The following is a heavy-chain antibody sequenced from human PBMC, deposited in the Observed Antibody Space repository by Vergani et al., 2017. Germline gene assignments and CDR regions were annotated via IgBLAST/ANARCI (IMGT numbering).Heavy chain of an antibody. Sequence: QVQLVQSGAEAKKPGASVKVSCKASGYTFTGYYMHWVRQAPGQGLEWMGRINPNSGGTNYAQKFQGRVTMTRDTSISTAYMELSRLRSDDTAVYYGAREEMTIFGVVTTVDYWGQGTLVTVSS. D-gene: IGHD3-3*01. V-gene: IGHV1-2*06. CDR1: GYTFTGYY. J-gene: IGHJ4*02. CDR2: INPNSGGT. CDR3: AREEMTIFGVVTTVDY.